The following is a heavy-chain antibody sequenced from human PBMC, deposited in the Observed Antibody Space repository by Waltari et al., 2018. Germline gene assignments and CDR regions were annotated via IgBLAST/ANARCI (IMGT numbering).Heavy chain of an antibody. D-gene: IGHD3-16*01. CDR3: ARGYSDDGGEYFQH. CDR2: VYTTGTT. V-gene: IGHV4-4*07. CDR1: GVSISDYY. J-gene: IGHJ1*01. Sequence: QVQLQESGPRLVEPWETLSLTCRISGVSISDYYWSWIRQHAGKGLEFIGRVYTTGTTDYNPSLRSRATVSVDKSKNHFSLSLTSVTAADTAIYYCARGYSDDGGEYFQHWGQGTLVSVSS.